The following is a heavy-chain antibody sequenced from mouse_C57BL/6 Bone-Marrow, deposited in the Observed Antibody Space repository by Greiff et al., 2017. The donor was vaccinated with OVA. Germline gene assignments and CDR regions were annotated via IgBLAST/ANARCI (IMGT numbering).Heavy chain of an antibody. CDR2: ISSGSSTI. CDR3: AFSSGDSRPLDY. CDR1: GFTFSDYG. Sequence: EVQLVESGGGLVKPGGSLKLSCAASGFTFSDYGMHWVRQAPEKGLEWVAYISSGSSTIYYADTVKGRFTISRDNAKNTLFLQMTSLRSEDTAMYYCAFSSGDSRPLDYWGQGTTLTVSS. D-gene: IGHD1-1*01. J-gene: IGHJ2*01. V-gene: IGHV5-17*01.